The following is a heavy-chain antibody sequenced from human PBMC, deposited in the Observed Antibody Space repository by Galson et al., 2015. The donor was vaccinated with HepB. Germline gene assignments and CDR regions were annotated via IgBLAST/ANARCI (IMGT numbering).Heavy chain of an antibody. Sequence: SVKVSCKASGYTFTGYYIHWVRQAPGQGLEWLGWINPYSGGTYYEQKFPDRVTVTRDTSIGTVDMELGRLRSDDTAVYYCARDRLCASTACPPGVMDVWGQGTTVTVSS. CDR1: GYTFTGYY. CDR3: ARDRLCASTACPPGVMDV. J-gene: IGHJ6*02. D-gene: IGHD4/OR15-4a*01. CDR2: INPYSGGT. V-gene: IGHV1-2*02.